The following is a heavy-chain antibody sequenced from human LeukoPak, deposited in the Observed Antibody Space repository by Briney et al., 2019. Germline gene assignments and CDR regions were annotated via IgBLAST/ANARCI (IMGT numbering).Heavy chain of an antibody. Sequence: PGGSLRLSCAASGFTFSSYSMNWVRQAPGKGLEWVSYISSSSSTIYYADSVKGRFTISRDNAKNSLYLQMNSLRAEDTAVYYCARAVDYGDYAIDYWGQGTLVTVSS. D-gene: IGHD4-17*01. J-gene: IGHJ4*02. CDR3: ARAVDYGDYAIDY. V-gene: IGHV3-48*01. CDR2: ISSSSSTI. CDR1: GFTFSSYS.